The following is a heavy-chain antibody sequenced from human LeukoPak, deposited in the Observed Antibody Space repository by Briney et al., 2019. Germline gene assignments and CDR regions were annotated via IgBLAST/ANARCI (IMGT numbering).Heavy chain of an antibody. D-gene: IGHD2-15*01. V-gene: IGHV1-46*01. CDR1: GYTFTSYY. CDR2: INPSGGST. Sequence: ASVKVSCKASGYTFTSYYMHWVRQAPGQGLEWMGIINPSGGSTSYAQKFQGRVTMTRDTSTSTVYMELSSVTAADTAVYYCARDPGSPRGYFDLWGRGTLVTVSS. J-gene: IGHJ2*01. CDR3: ARDPGSPRGYFDL.